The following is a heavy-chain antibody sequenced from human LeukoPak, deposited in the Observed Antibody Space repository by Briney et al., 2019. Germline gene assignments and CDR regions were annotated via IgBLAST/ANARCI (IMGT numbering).Heavy chain of an antibody. D-gene: IGHD2-2*01. CDR1: GYSISSGYY. CDR3: AAEYQLQSEGRLDH. Sequence: PSETLSLTCTVSGYSISSGYYWGCIRQPPGKGQEWIGSIYHSGSTYYNPSLKSRVTISVDTSKNQFSLKLSSVTAADTAVYCRAAEYQLQSEGRLDHWGERTLVPVSS. V-gene: IGHV4-38-2*02. CDR2: IYHSGST. J-gene: IGHJ4*02.